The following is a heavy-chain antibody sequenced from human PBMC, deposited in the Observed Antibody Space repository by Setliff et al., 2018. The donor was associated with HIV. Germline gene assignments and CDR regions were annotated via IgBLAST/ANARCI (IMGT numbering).Heavy chain of an antibody. V-gene: IGHV3-7*01. CDR2: IKQDGSEK. Sequence: GGSLRLSCAASGFTFSSHWMSWVRQAPGKGLEWVANIKQDGSEKYYVDSVKGRFTISRDNAKNSLYLQMNSLRAEDTAVYYCARAAHYNGLDVWGQGTTVTV. CDR3: ARAAHYNGLDV. CDR1: GFTFSSHW. J-gene: IGHJ6*02. D-gene: IGHD3-10*01.